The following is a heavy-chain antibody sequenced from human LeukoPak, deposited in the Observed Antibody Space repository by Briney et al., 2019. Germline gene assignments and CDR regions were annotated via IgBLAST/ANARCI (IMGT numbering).Heavy chain of an antibody. V-gene: IGHV4-34*01. Sequence: SETLSLTCAVSGGSFSGYYWSWIRQPPGKGLEWIGEINHSGSTNYNPSLKSRVTISVDTSKNQFSLKLSSVTAADTAVYYCKCRHYYYYYMDVWGKGTTVTVSS. CDR3: KCRHYYYYYMDV. CDR2: INHSGST. CDR1: GGSFSGYY. J-gene: IGHJ6*03.